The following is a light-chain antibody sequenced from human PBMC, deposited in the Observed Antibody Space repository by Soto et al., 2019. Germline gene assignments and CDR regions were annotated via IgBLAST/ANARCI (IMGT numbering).Light chain of an antibody. Sequence: QSVLTQPPSASGTPGQRVTISCSGSSSNIGSNTVNWYQQLPGTAPKLLIYSNNQRPSAVPDRYSGSRSGTSASPAISGLQSEDEDDYYCAAWDDSLNGIGVFGTGTKLTVL. J-gene: IGLJ1*01. CDR2: SNN. V-gene: IGLV1-44*01. CDR3: AAWDDSLNGIGV. CDR1: SSNIGSNT.